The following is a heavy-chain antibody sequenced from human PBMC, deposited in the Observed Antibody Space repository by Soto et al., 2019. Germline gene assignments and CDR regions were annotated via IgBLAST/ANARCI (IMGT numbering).Heavy chain of an antibody. V-gene: IGHV4-61*01. CDR3: ARVHIPGLVDS. J-gene: IGHJ4*02. D-gene: IGHD1-1*01. CDR1: GASIRSGSYY. Sequence: SETLSLTCTVSGASIRSGSYYWSWIRQPPGKGLEWVGNIFHSGTTNYNPSLKSRLFMSVDAPINQFSLRLSSVTAADTAFYFCARVHIPGLVDSWGQGYLVIVSS. CDR2: IFHSGTT.